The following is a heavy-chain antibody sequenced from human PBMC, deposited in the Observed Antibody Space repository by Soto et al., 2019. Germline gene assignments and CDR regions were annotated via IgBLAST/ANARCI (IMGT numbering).Heavy chain of an antibody. J-gene: IGHJ6*03. CDR2: ISAYNGNT. CDR3: ARVENDYIWGSYRKDIYYYYYMDV. CDR1: GYTFTSYG. D-gene: IGHD3-16*02. Sequence: ASVKVSCKASGYTFTSYGISWVRQAPGQGLEWMGWISAYNGNTNYAQKLQGRVTMTTDTSTSTAYMELRSLRSDDTAVYYCARVENDYIWGSYRKDIYYYYYMDVWGKGTTVTVSS. V-gene: IGHV1-18*01.